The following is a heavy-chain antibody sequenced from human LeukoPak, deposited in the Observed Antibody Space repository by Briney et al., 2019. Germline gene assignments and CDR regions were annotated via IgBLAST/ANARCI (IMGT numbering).Heavy chain of an antibody. V-gene: IGHV3-33*06. Sequence: HPGRSLRLSCAASGFTFNNYGMHWVRQAPGKGLEWVALIWYDGTNKYYGDSVKGRFTISRGNSKNTLYQQMNSLRGEDTALYYCAKDLMMGGTKVPYFDYWGQGTLVTVSS. CDR1: GFTFNNYG. CDR2: IWYDGTNK. D-gene: IGHD1-26*01. CDR3: AKDLMMGGTKVPYFDY. J-gene: IGHJ4*02.